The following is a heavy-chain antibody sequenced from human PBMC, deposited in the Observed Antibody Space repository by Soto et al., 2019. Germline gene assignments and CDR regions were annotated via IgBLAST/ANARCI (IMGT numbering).Heavy chain of an antibody. CDR2: INPSGGST. J-gene: IGHJ6*02. CDR3: ARPGAAAGPEYYGMDV. Sequence: QVQLVQSGAEVKKPGASVKVSCKASGYIFTSYYMHWVRQAPGQGLEWMGIINPSGGSTKHAQKFQGRISMTRDTSTSTVYMELSSLRSEDTAVYYCARPGAAAGPEYYGMDVWGQGTTVTVSS. V-gene: IGHV1-46*01. D-gene: IGHD6-13*01. CDR1: GYIFTSYY.